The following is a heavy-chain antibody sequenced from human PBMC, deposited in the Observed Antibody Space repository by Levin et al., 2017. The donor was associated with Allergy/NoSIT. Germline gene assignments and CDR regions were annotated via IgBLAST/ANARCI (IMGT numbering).Heavy chain of an antibody. D-gene: IGHD2-15*01. V-gene: IGHV4-59*01. J-gene: IGHJ6*02. CDR1: GGSISSYY. Sequence: SETLSLTCTVSGGSISSYYWSWIRQPPGKGLEWIGYIYYSGSTNYNPSLKSRVTISVDTSKNQFSLKLSSVTAADTAVYYCARGGEYCSGGSCYPDYYYYYGMDGWGQGTTVTVSS. CDR2: IYYSGST. CDR3: ARGGEYCSGGSCYPDYYYYYGMDG.